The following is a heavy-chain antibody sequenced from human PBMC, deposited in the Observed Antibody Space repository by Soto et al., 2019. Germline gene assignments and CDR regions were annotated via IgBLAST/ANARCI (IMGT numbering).Heavy chain of an antibody. J-gene: IGHJ6*02. CDR2: ISYDGSNK. CDR3: AKGIFGVVIPYGMDV. V-gene: IGHV3-30*18. CDR1: GFTFSSYG. D-gene: IGHD3-3*01. Sequence: GGSLRLSCAASGFTFSSYGMHWVRQAPGKGLERVAVISYDGSNKYYADSVKGRFTISRDNSKNTLYLQMNSLRAEDTAVYYCAKGIFGVVIPYGMDVWGQGTTVTVSS.